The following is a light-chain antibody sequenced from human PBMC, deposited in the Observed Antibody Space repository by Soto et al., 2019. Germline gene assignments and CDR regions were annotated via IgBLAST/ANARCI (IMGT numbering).Light chain of an antibody. Sequence: EIVMTQSPATLSVSPGERATLSCRASQSVSSSLAWYQQKPGQAPRLLIYGVSVRATGIPARFSGSGSGTEFTLTISSLQSEDFAVYYCQQYNNWPPKTFGQGTKVDI. CDR1: QSVSSS. J-gene: IGKJ1*01. CDR3: QQYNNWPPKT. CDR2: GVS. V-gene: IGKV3-15*01.